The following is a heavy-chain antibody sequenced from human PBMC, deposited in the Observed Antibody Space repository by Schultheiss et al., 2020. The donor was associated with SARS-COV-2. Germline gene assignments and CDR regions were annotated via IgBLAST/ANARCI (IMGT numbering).Heavy chain of an antibody. D-gene: IGHD3-22*01. CDR1: GGSISSGGYY. CDR2: INHSGST. J-gene: IGHJ3*02. V-gene: IGHV4-61*08. Sequence: SETLSLTCAVSGGSISSGGYYWSWIRQPPGKGLEWIGEINHSGSTNYNPSLKSRVTISVDTSKNQFSLKLSSVTAADTAVYYCARGLELGMVVDAFDIWGQGTMVTVSS. CDR3: ARGLELGMVVDAFDI.